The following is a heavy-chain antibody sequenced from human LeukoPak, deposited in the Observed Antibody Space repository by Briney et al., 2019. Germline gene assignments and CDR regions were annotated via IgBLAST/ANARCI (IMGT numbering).Heavy chain of an antibody. V-gene: IGHV3-21*01. CDR1: GFTFSTYN. CDR3: ARAPGIAVAGTEYFDY. D-gene: IGHD6-19*01. Sequence: GGSLRLSCAASGFTFSTYNMNWVRQAPGKGLEWVSCISTSSSYIYYADSVKGRFTISRDNARKSLYLQMNSLRAEDTAVYYCARAPGIAVAGTEYFDYWGQGTLVTVSS. J-gene: IGHJ4*02. CDR2: ISTSSSYI.